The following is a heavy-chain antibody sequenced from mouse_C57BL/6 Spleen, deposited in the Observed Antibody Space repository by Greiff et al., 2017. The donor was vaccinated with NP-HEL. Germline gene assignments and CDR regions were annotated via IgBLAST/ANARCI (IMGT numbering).Heavy chain of an antibody. CDR3: ARWNYYGSSYDAMDY. Sequence: QVHVKQPGAELVKPGASVKLSCKASGYTFTSYWMHWVKQRPGQGLEWIGMIHPNSGSTNYNEKFKSKATLTVDKSSSTAYMQLSSLTSEDSAVYYCARWNYYGSSYDAMDYWGQGTSVTVSS. V-gene: IGHV1-64*01. D-gene: IGHD1-1*01. CDR2: IHPNSGST. J-gene: IGHJ4*01. CDR1: GYTFTSYW.